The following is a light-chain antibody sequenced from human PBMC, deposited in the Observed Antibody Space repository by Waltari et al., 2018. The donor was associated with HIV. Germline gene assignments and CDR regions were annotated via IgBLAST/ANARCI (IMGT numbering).Light chain of an antibody. CDR3: SSYAPTNNFYVL. J-gene: IGLJ2*01. CDR1: SSDIGGYNY. Sequence: QSALTQPPSASGSPGQSVTISCTGTSSDIGGYNYVSWYQQHPGKAPKLLMTEVTKRPSGFPDRFAGSKSGNSASLTVSGLQAEDEAHYYCSSYAPTNNFYVLFGGGTALTVL. CDR2: EVT. V-gene: IGLV2-8*01.